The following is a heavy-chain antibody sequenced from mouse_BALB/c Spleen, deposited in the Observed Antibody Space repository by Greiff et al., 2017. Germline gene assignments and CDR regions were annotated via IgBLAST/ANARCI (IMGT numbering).Heavy chain of an antibody. CDR2: ISYSGST. CDR3: AREGLLGHFDV. J-gene: IGHJ1*01. CDR1: GYSITSDYA. Sequence: DVKLQESGPGLVKPSQSLSLTCTVTGYSITSDYAWNWIRQFPGNKLEWMGYISYSGSTSYNPSLKSRISITRDTSKNQFFLQLNSVTTEDTATYYCAREGLLGHFDVWGAGTTVTVSS. D-gene: IGHD4-1*01. V-gene: IGHV3-2*02.